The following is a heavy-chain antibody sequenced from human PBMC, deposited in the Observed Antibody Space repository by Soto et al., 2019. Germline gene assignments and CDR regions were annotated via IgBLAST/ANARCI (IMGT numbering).Heavy chain of an antibody. CDR3: ARDSSGSQWDYFYY. V-gene: IGHV4-31*03. CDR1: GGSISSGGYY. D-gene: IGHD3-22*01. J-gene: IGHJ4*02. CDR2: IYYSGST. Sequence: QVQLQESGPGLVKPSQTLSLTCTVSGGSISSGGYYWSWIRQHPGKGLEWIGYIYYSGSTYYNPSLKSRVTISVDTSKNQFSLKLSSVTAADTAVYYCARDSSGSQWDYFYYWGQGTLVTVSS.